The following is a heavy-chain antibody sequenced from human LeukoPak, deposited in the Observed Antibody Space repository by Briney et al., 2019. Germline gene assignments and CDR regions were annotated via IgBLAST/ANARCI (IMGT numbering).Heavy chain of an antibody. CDR2: INHSGST. CDR3: HYYDSSGYYYRKKNPHDY. Sequence: PSETLSLTCAVYGGSFSGYYWSWIRQPPGRGLEWIGEINHSGSTNYNPSLKSRVTISVDTSKNQFSLKLSSVTAADTAVYYCHYYDSSGYYYRKKNPHDYWGQGTLVTVSS. J-gene: IGHJ4*02. V-gene: IGHV4-34*03. D-gene: IGHD3-22*01. CDR1: GGSFSGYY.